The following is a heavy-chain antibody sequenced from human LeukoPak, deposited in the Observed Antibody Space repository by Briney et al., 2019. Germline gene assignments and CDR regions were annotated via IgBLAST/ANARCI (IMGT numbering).Heavy chain of an antibody. J-gene: IGHJ3*02. D-gene: IGHD6-6*01. V-gene: IGHV1-2*02. CDR3: ARDKRIAARRTDAFDI. CDR2: INPNSGGT. Sequence: ASVKVSCKASGYTFTGYYMHWVRQAPGQGLEWMGWINPNSGGTNYAQKFQGRVTMTRDTSISTAYMELSRLRSDDTAVYYCARDKRIAARRTDAFDIWGQGTVVTVSS. CDR1: GYTFTGYY.